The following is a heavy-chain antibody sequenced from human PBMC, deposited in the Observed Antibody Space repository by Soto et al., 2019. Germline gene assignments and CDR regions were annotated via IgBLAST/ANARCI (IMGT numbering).Heavy chain of an antibody. CDR3: ARDRDNRNDPGDY. CDR1: GFTFSSYW. D-gene: IGHD1-20*01. J-gene: IGHJ4*02. V-gene: IGHV3-7*01. CDR2: IKQDGSEK. Sequence: EVQLVESGGGLVQPGGSLRLSCAASGFTFSSYWMSWVRQAPGKGLEWVANIKQDGSEKYYVDSVKGRFTISRDNAKNSLYLQMNSLRAEDTAVYYCARDRDNRNDPGDYWGQGTLVTVSS.